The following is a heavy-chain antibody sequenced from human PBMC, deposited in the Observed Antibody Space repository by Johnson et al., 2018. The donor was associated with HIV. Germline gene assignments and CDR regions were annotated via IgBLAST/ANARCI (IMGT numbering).Heavy chain of an antibody. V-gene: IGHV3-30*03. CDR2: ISYDGSNT. CDR1: GFTFSNYG. Sequence: QVQLVESGGGVVQPGRSLRLSCAASGFTFSNYGIHWVRQAPGKGLEWVALISYDGSNTYYADSVRGRFTLSRDNSKNTLYLQMNSLRAEDTAVYYCARGPVMVRGVTDAFDIWGQGTMVTVSS. CDR3: ARGPVMVRGVTDAFDI. J-gene: IGHJ3*02. D-gene: IGHD3-10*01.